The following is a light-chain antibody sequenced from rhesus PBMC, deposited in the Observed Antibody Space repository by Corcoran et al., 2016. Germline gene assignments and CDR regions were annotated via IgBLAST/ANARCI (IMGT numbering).Light chain of an antibody. CDR2: GTS. J-gene: IGKJ1*01. CDR3: YQPSSGWT. CDR1: QRVSSY. V-gene: IGKV3-10*01. Sequence: QVILTESPATPSLSPGERPTLSCRASQRVSSYFAWLQQKPGQAPRLPIYGTSSRATGIPDRVRGSGSGTDITLHISSLGPEDVGVSHCYQPSSGWTFGQGPKVEIQ.